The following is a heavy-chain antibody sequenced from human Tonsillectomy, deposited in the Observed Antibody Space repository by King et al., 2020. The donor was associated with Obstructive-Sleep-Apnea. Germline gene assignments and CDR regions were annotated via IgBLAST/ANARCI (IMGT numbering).Heavy chain of an antibody. D-gene: IGHD2-2*01. CDR1: GFTFSSYS. CDR3: ARDPGYYCSSTICSRFDP. V-gene: IGHV3-48*04. CDR2: ISSSSSTI. Sequence: VQLVESGGGLVQPGGSLRLSCAASGFTFSSYSMNWVRQAPGKGLEWVSYISSSSSTIYYADSVKGRFTISRDNAKNSLYLQMNSLRAEDTAVYYCARDPGYYCSSTICSRFDPGGQGNLVTVSS. J-gene: IGHJ5*02.